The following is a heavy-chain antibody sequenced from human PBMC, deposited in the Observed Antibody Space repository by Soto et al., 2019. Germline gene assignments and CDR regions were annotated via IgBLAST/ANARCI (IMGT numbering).Heavy chain of an antibody. Sequence: EVQLVESGGGLVQPGGSLRLSCAASGFTFSSYEMNWVRQAPGKGLEWVSYISSSGSTIYYADSVKGRFTISRDNAKNSLYLQMNSLRAEDTAVYYCAKAAEVYYGSGSYPVDYWGQGTLVTVSS. D-gene: IGHD3-10*01. CDR3: AKAAEVYYGSGSYPVDY. CDR1: GFTFSSYE. J-gene: IGHJ4*02. CDR2: ISSSGSTI. V-gene: IGHV3-48*03.